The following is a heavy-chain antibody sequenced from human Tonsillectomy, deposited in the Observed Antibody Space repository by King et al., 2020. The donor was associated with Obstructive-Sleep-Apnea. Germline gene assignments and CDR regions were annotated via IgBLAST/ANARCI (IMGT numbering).Heavy chain of an antibody. J-gene: IGHJ4*02. V-gene: IGHV3-30*18. CDR2: ISFDGSHE. D-gene: IGHD3/OR15-3a*01. CDR3: AKDFREQWTLDY. CDR1: GFTFSGYG. Sequence: HVQLVESGGGVVQPGRSLRLSCAASGFTFSGYGMHWVRQAPGKGLEWVAVISFDGSHESYADSVRGRFTISRDNSKNTLYLQLNSLRAEDTAVFYCAKDFREQWTLDYWGQGTLVTVSS.